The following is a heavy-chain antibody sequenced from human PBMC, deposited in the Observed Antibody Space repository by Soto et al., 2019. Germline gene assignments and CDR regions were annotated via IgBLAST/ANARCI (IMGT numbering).Heavy chain of an antibody. CDR3: VEGSNDF. J-gene: IGHJ4*02. Sequence: VHVVESGGDLVEPGGSLRLSCETSGFMFSSAWMSWVRQAPGKGLEWVARIKSKKDGGARDYAAPVNGRFSISRDDSKSTVYLQMNSLRAEDTALYYCVEGSNDFWGQGTLVTVSS. CDR2: IKSKKDGGAR. V-gene: IGHV3-15*01. CDR1: GFMFSSAW. D-gene: IGHD3-10*01.